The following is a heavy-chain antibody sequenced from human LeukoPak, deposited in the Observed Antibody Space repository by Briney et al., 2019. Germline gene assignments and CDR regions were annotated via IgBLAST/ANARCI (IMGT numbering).Heavy chain of an antibody. CDR3: ARHPVAGTFDY. CDR2: INHSGST. V-gene: IGHV4-34*01. CDR1: GGSFSGYY. J-gene: IGHJ4*02. D-gene: IGHD6-19*01. Sequence: SETLSLTCAVYGGSFSGYYWSWLRQPPGKGLEWIGEINHSGSTNYNPSLKSRVTISVDTSKNQFSLKLSSVTAADTAVYYCARHPVAGTFDYWGQGTLVTVSS.